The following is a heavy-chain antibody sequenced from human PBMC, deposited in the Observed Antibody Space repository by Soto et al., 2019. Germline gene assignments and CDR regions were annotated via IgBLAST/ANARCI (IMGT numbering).Heavy chain of an antibody. D-gene: IGHD6-13*01. CDR2: MNPNSGNT. Sequence: QVQLVQSGAEVKKPGSSVKVSCKASGGTFTSYDINWVRQATGQGLEWMGWMNPNSGNTGYAQKFQGRVTMTRNTSISTAYMELSSLRSEDTAVYYCARGSLRIAALGYWGQGTLVTVSS. V-gene: IGHV1-8*01. CDR3: ARGSLRIAALGY. J-gene: IGHJ4*02. CDR1: GGTFTSYD.